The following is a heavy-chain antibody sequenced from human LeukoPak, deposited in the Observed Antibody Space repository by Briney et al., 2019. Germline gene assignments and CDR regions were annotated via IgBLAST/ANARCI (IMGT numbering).Heavy chain of an antibody. CDR1: GFTFSSYA. Sequence: GGSLRLSCAASGFTFSSYAMSWVRQAPGKGLEWVSAISGSGGSTYYADSVKGRFTISRDNSKNTLYLQMNSLRAEDTAVYYCAKGDYDYVWGSYRRPHFDYWGQGTLVTVSS. J-gene: IGHJ4*02. CDR3: AKGDYDYVWGSYRRPHFDY. CDR2: ISGSGGST. V-gene: IGHV3-23*01. D-gene: IGHD3-16*02.